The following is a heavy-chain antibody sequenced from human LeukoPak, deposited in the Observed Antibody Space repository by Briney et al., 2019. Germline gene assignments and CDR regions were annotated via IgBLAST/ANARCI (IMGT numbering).Heavy chain of an antibody. Sequence: SETLSLTCSVSGGSISNYYWSWIRQPPGKGLEWIGYIYYSGSTNYNPSLKSRVTISVDTSKNQFSLKLSSVTAADTAVYYCARGGGATAAFDIWGQGTMVTVSS. CDR1: GGSISNYY. CDR3: ARGGGATAAFDI. D-gene: IGHD1-26*01. J-gene: IGHJ3*02. CDR2: IYYSGST. V-gene: IGHV4-59*01.